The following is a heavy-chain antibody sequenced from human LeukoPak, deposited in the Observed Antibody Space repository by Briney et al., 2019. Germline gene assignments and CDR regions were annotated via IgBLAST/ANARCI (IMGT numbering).Heavy chain of an antibody. CDR1: GFTFSSYA. D-gene: IGHD6-13*01. CDR2: ISGSGDST. J-gene: IGHJ3*02. Sequence: PGGSLRLSCAASGFTFSSYAMSGVRQAPGKGLEWVSDISGSGDSTYYADSVKRRFSISRDNSKNALYLQMNSLRAEDTAVYYCAKCGSSWFFDAIDTWGQGTMVTVSS. CDR3: AKCGSSWFFDAIDT. V-gene: IGHV3-23*01.